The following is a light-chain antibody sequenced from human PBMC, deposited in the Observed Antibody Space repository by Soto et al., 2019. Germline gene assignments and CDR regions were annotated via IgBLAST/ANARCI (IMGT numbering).Light chain of an antibody. Sequence: EVVMTQSPTTLSVSPGERVTLSCRASQTISNNLAWYRKKPGQAPSLLIYGISTRATGLPARFSGSGSGTDFTLTISSLQSDDFALYYCQQYNNWPHTFGQGTKLEIK. CDR3: QQYNNWPHT. V-gene: IGKV3-15*01. CDR1: QTISNN. CDR2: GIS. J-gene: IGKJ2*01.